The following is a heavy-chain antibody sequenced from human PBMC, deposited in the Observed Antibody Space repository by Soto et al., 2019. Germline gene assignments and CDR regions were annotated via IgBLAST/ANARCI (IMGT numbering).Heavy chain of an antibody. CDR3: ARDRGTIVVVPAAQRRYYFDY. J-gene: IGHJ4*02. CDR2: VYTSGST. D-gene: IGHD2-2*01. Sequence: QVQLQESGPGLVKPSETLSLTCTVSGGSISSYYWSWIRQPAGKGLEWIGRVYTSGSTNYNPSLKRRVTMSVDTSKNQFSRKLSSVTAADTAVYYCARDRGTIVVVPAAQRRYYFDYWGQGTLVTVSS. V-gene: IGHV4-4*07. CDR1: GGSISSYY.